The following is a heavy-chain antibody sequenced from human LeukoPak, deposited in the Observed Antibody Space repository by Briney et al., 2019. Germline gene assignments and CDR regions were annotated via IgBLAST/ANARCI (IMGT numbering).Heavy chain of an antibody. CDR1: GFTLSSYS. J-gene: IGHJ4*02. D-gene: IGHD6-19*01. Sequence: GGSLRLSCAASGFTLSSYSMNWVRQAPGKGLEWVSSISSSSSYIYYADSVKGRFTISRDNAKNSLYLQMNSLRAEDTAVYYCARRGIAVAGTDYWGQGTLVTVSS. CDR2: ISSSSSYI. CDR3: ARRGIAVAGTDY. V-gene: IGHV3-21*01.